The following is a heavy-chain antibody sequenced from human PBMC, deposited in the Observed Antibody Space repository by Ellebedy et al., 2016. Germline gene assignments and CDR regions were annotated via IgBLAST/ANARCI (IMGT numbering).Heavy chain of an antibody. Sequence: GGSLRLXXAASGFTFDDYAMHWVRQAPGKGLEWVSGISWNSGRIGYADSVKGRFTISRDNAKNSLYLQMNSLRAEDTALYYCAKDIMRYYYYMDVWGKGTTVTVSS. D-gene: IGHD3-16*01. J-gene: IGHJ6*03. CDR1: GFTFDDYA. CDR2: ISWNSGRI. V-gene: IGHV3-9*01. CDR3: AKDIMRYYYYMDV.